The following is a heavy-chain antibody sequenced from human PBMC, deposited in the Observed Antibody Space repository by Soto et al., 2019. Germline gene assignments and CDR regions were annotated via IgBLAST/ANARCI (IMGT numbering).Heavy chain of an antibody. CDR3: AKASAYNSGSLDY. V-gene: IGHV3-23*01. Sequence: GGSLRLSCAASGFTFSGYAVTWVRQAPGKGLEWVSVITGSGGATDYADSVKGRFTISRDNSKNTLYVQMNSLRAEDTAIYYCAKASAYNSGSLDYWGQGA. D-gene: IGHD3-10*01. CDR2: ITGSGGAT. CDR1: GFTFSGYA. J-gene: IGHJ4*02.